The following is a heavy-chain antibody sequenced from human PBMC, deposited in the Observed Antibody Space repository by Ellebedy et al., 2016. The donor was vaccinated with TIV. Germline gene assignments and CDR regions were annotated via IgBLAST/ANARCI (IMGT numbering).Heavy chain of an antibody. D-gene: IGHD3-10*01. Sequence: MPSETLSLTCTVSGGSVSSTSNYWGWIRQPPGKGLEWIGSIYYSGTTYYNPSLKSRVTISVDTSKNQFSLKLSSVTAADTAVYYCARNGALAGDGEVDVWGQGTTVTVSS. J-gene: IGHJ6*02. CDR1: GGSVSSTSNY. CDR3: ARNGALAGDGEVDV. CDR2: IYYSGTT. V-gene: IGHV4-39*01.